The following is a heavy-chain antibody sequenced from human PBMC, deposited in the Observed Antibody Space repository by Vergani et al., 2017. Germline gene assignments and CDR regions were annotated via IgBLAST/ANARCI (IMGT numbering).Heavy chain of an antibody. Sequence: EVQLVESGGGLVQPGRSLRLSCAASGFTFDDYAMHWVRQAPGKGLEWVSGISWNSGSIGYADSVKGRFTISRDNAKNSLYLQMNSLRAEDTAVYYCARAGAAGGTYYYYGMDVWGQGSTVTVSS. CDR3: ARAGAAGGTYYYYGMDV. CDR1: GFTFDDYA. J-gene: IGHJ6*02. CDR2: ISWNSGSI. D-gene: IGHD6-13*01. V-gene: IGHV3-9*01.